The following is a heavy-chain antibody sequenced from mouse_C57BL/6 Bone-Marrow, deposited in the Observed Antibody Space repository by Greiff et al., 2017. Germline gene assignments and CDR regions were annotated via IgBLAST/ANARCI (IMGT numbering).Heavy chain of an antibody. CDR2: INYDGSST. CDR3: ARASDDYDGYFDV. V-gene: IGHV5-16*01. CDR1: GFTFSDYY. D-gene: IGHD2-4*01. Sequence: EVMLVESEGGLVQPGSSMKLSCTASGFTFSDYYMAWVRQVPEKGLEWVANINYDGSSTYYLDSLKSRFIISRDNAKNILYLQMSSLKSEDTATYYCARASDDYDGYFDVWGTGTTVTVSS. J-gene: IGHJ1*03.